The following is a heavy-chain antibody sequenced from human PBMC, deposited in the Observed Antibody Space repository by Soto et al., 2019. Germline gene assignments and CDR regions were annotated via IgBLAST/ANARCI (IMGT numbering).Heavy chain of an antibody. CDR1: GGSISSGDYY. D-gene: IGHD3-10*01. Sequence: QVQLQESGPGLVKPSQTLSLTCTVSGGSISSGDYYWSWIRQPPGKGLEWIGYIYYSGSTYYNPSLKSRVTISVDTSKNQFSLKLSSVTAADTAVYYCASSDYYGSGSYYKAYYYYGMDVWGQGTTVTVSS. CDR2: IYYSGST. V-gene: IGHV4-30-4*01. J-gene: IGHJ6*02. CDR3: ASSDYYGSGSYYKAYYYYGMDV.